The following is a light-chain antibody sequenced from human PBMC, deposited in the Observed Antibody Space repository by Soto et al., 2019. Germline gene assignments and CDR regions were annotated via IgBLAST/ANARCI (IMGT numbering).Light chain of an antibody. J-gene: IGKJ1*01. Sequence: EIVLTQSPATLSVSLGDSATLSCRASQSVSLSLAWYQMRPGQPPRLLIYGASTRATDIPARFSGSGSETEFTPTISGLQSEDFAVYYCQQYDAWPPGTFGQGTKVDIK. CDR3: QQYDAWPPGT. CDR2: GAS. CDR1: QSVSLS. V-gene: IGKV3-15*01.